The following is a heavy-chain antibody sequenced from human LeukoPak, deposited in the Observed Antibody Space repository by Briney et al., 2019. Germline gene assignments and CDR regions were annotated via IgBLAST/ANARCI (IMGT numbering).Heavy chain of an antibody. CDR3: AKDLGYGSGMVSAFDY. CDR2: ISYDGSNK. D-gene: IGHD3-10*01. CDR1: GFTFSSYG. J-gene: IGHJ4*02. Sequence: PGRSLRLSCAASGFTFSSYGMHWVRQAPGKGLEWVAVISYDGSNKYYADSVKGRFTISRDNSKNTLYLQMNSLRAEDTAVYYCAKDLGYGSGMVSAFDYWGQGTLVTVSS. V-gene: IGHV3-30*18.